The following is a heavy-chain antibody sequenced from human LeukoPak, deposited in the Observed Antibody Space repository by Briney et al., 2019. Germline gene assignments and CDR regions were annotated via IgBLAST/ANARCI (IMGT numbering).Heavy chain of an antibody. J-gene: IGHJ6*02. CDR2: INPNSGGT. CDR3: ARGLYYYGSSGYYSGMDV. V-gene: IGHV1-2*04. CDR1: GYTFTGYY. D-gene: IGHD3-22*01. Sequence: ASVKVSCKASGYTFTGYYMHWVRQAPGQGLEWMGWINPNSGGTNYAQKFQGWVTMTRDTSISTAYMELSRLRSDDTAVYYCARGLYYYGSSGYYSGMDVWGQGTTVTVSS.